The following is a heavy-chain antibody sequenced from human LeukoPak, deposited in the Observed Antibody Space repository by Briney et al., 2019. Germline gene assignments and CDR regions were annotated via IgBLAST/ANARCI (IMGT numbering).Heavy chain of an antibody. CDR2: LSHNGVDK. CDR3: ARGDYYDSRTYRFYFEY. D-gene: IGHD3-10*01. J-gene: IGHJ4*02. Sequence: GGTLRLSCAASECTFNNYPMHWVRQAPGKGLEWVRLLSHNGVDKYYADSVKGRFTVSRDNSKNTLFLQMNSLRAEDTAVYFCARGDYYDSRTYRFYFEYWGQGTLVTVSS. CDR1: ECTFNNYP. V-gene: IGHV3-30*04.